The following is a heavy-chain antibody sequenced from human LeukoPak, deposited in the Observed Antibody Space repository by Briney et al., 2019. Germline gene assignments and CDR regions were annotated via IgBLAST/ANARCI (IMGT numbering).Heavy chain of an antibody. J-gene: IGHJ4*02. CDR2: IFDSGNS. V-gene: IGHV4-59*08. CDR3: ARHPAFYYDSLGEFDY. CDR1: GGSISNYY. D-gene: IGHD3-22*01. Sequence: AETLPLTCTVSGGSISNYYWSWIRQPPGKGLEWIGYIFDSGNSDYNPSLKSRVAISMDTSKNQFSLRLTSVTATDTAVYYCARHPAFYYDSLGEFDYWGQGTLVTVSS.